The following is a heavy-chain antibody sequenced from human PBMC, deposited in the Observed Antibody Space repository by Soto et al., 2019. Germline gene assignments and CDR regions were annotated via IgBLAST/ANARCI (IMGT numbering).Heavy chain of an antibody. V-gene: IGHV3-23*01. Sequence: EVQLLESGGNLVQPGVSLRLSCAASGFTFSNYAMRWVRQAPGKGLNWGSSLISSGHITYYADSVKGRFTISRDNSKNTIYLQMNGLRADDTAIYVCATHVASSWRYYFDHWGQGTLVTVSS. D-gene: IGHD6-13*01. J-gene: IGHJ4*02. CDR2: LISSGHIT. CDR1: GFTFSNYA. CDR3: ATHVASSWRYYFDH.